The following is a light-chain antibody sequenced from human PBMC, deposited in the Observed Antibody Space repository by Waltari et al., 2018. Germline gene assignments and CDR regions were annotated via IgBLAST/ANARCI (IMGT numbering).Light chain of an antibody. V-gene: IGLV1-51*01. CDR1: TSNIGSRNY. J-gene: IGLJ3*02. Sequence: QSLLTQPPSVSAAPGEKVTIPCSGSTSNIGSRNYVCWYQQFPGTAPKLLIYDNNRRPSGIPDRFSGSKSGTSATLDITGLQTGDEADHYCATWDIDLSSVLFGGGTKLTVL. CDR3: ATWDIDLSSVL. CDR2: DNN.